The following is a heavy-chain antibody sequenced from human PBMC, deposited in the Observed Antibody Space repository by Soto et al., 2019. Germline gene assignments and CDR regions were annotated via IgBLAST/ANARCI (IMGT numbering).Heavy chain of an antibody. Sequence: VGSLRLSCAASGFSFSKYAMNWVRQAPGKRLEWVSSLSGSGDYTHYAESVKGRFTISRDISKNTLYLQMNSLRVEDTAVYFCAKDLRISPILIIGGDAFDLWGQGTMVTVSS. CDR3: AKDLRISPILIIGGDAFDL. CDR2: LSGSGDYT. V-gene: IGHV3-23*01. D-gene: IGHD2-8*01. CDR1: GFSFSKYA. J-gene: IGHJ3*01.